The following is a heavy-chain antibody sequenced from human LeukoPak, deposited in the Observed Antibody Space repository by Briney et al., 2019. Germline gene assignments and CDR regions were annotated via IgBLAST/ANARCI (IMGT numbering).Heavy chain of an antibody. CDR2: ISSSSSYI. D-gene: IGHD4-17*01. CDR3: ARFTTVHPYYYYYYMDV. V-gene: IGHV3-21*01. CDR1: GFTFSSYS. Sequence: GGSLRLSCAASGFTFSSYSMNWVRQAPGKGLEWVSSISSSSSYIYYADSVKGRFTISRDNAKNSLYLQMNSLRAEDTAVYYCARFTTVHPYYYYYYMDVWGKGTTVTVSS. J-gene: IGHJ6*03.